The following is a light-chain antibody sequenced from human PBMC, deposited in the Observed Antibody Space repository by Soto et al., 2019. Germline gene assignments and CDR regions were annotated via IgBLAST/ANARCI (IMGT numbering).Light chain of an antibody. CDR1: QSISTY. V-gene: IGKV1-39*01. CDR2: SAS. Sequence: DIQMTQSPSFLSASIGDRVTLTCRASQSISTYLNWYQQKPGKAPKLLIYSASSLQSGVPSRFSGSGSGTDFSLSISSLHPEDFATYYCQQSYSTPFTFGPGTKVDIK. CDR3: QQSYSTPFT. J-gene: IGKJ3*01.